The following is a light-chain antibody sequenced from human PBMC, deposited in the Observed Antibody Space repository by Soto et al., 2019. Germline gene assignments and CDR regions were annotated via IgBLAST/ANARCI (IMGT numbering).Light chain of an antibody. Sequence: QSALTQPASVSGSPGQSITMSCTGTSSDVGAYNYVSWYQQHPGKAPKLMIYDVSNRPSGVSNRFSGSKSGNTASLTISGLQAEDEADYYCSSYTTSTTLFGGGTQLTVL. J-gene: IGLJ7*01. CDR1: SSDVGAYNY. CDR3: SSYTTSTTL. CDR2: DVS. V-gene: IGLV2-14*01.